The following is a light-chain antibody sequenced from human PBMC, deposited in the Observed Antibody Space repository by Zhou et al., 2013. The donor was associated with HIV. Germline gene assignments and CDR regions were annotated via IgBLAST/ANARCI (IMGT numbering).Light chain of an antibody. CDR2: DAS. CDR1: QGIGSA. CDR3: QLFTTNPLEFT. V-gene: IGKV1-13*02. Sequence: AIQLTQSPPSLSASVGDRVTITCRASQGIGSALAWYQQKPGKAPNLLIYDASTLNGVPSRFSGSGSETDFTLTISSLQPEDFATYWCQLFTTNPLEFTFGQGTKVAI. J-gene: IGKJ2*01.